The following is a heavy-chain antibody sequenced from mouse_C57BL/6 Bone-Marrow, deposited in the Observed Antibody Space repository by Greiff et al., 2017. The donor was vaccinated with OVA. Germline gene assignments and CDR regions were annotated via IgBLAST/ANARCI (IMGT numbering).Heavy chain of an antibody. J-gene: IGHJ3*01. D-gene: IGHD4-1*01. CDR3: TSEGELGEDWFAY. Sequence: EVQLVESGGGLVKPGASLKLSCAASGFTFSDYGMPWVRQAPRQGPEWVAFISNLAYSIYYADTVTGRFTITRENAKNTQYLEMSRLRSEDTAMYYGTSEGELGEDWFAYWGQGTLVTVSA. CDR1: GFTFSDYG. V-gene: IGHV5-15*01. CDR2: ISNLAYSI.